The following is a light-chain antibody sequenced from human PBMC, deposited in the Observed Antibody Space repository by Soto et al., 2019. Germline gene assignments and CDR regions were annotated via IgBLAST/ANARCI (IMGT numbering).Light chain of an antibody. J-gene: IGKJ3*01. V-gene: IGKV1-5*03. CDR2: QAS. CDR3: QQYNSEIFT. CDR1: QSISSW. Sequence: DIQMTQSPSTLSASVGDRVTITCRASQSISSWLAWYRQKPGKAPKLLIYQASRLESGVASRCSGSGAGTEFTLNLSRLQPDDFSTYYCQQYNSEIFTFGPGTKVDIK.